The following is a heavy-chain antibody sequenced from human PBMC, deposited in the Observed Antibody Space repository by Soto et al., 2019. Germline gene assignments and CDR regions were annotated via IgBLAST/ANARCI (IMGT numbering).Heavy chain of an antibody. J-gene: IGHJ4*02. CDR2: IYSGGST. CDR1: GFTVSSNY. Sequence: HPGGSLRLSCAASGFTVSSNYMSWVRQAPGKGLEWVSVIYSGGSTYYADSVKGRFTISRDNSKNTLYLQMNSLRAEDTAVYYCAREGSSYSSGFDYWGQGTLVTVSS. CDR3: AREGSSYSSGFDY. D-gene: IGHD6-19*01. V-gene: IGHV3-53*01.